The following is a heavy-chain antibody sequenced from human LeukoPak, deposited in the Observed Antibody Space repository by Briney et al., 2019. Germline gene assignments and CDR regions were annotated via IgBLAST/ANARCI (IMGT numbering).Heavy chain of an antibody. CDR3: ASLYYPPIILRSYYFDP. CDR1: GGSIHNNY. J-gene: IGHJ5*02. CDR2: IYYSGST. V-gene: IGHV4-59*06. D-gene: IGHD1-26*01. Sequence: SETLSLTCTVSGGSIHNNYWSWIRQHPGKGLEWIGYIYYSGSTYYNPSLKSRVTISVDTSKNQFSLKLSSVTAADTAVYYCASLYYPPIILRSYYFDPWGQGTLVTVSS.